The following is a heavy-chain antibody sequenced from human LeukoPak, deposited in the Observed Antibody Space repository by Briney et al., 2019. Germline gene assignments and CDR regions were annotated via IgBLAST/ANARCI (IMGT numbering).Heavy chain of an antibody. J-gene: IGHJ5*02. V-gene: IGHV5-51*01. CDR1: GYSFTSYW. CDR3: ACRDLTSTWSFP. D-gene: IGHD6-13*01. CDR2: IYPGDLRV. Sequence: GESLKISCQGFGYSFTSYWIGWVRQLPGKGMEWMGVIYPGDLRVRYNPSFQGQVTISVDKSINTAYLQWVSLRASDSAMYYCACRDLTSTWSFPWGQGTLVTVSS.